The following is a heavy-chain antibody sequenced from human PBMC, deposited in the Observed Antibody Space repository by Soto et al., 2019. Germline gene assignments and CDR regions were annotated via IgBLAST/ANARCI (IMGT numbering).Heavy chain of an antibody. V-gene: IGHV3-9*01. D-gene: IGHD4-4*01. J-gene: IGHJ4*02. CDR1: GFTFDDYA. Sequence: GGSLRLSCAASGFTFDDYAMHWVRQAPGKGLEWVSGISWNSGSIGYADSVKGRFTISRDNAKNSLYLQMNSLRAEDTALYYCAKTSGATVTTDFDYWGQGTLVTVSS. CDR2: ISWNSGSI. CDR3: AKTSGATVTTDFDY.